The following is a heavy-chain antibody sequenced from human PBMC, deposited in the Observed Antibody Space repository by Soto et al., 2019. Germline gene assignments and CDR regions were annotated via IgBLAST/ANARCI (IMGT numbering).Heavy chain of an antibody. CDR3: ARLYGSRGPFDY. D-gene: IGHD6-13*01. CDR2: IKHRGST. CDR1: GGSFSGYY. J-gene: IGHJ4*02. V-gene: IGHV4-34*01. Sequence: QVQLQQWGAGLLKPSETLSLTCAVYGGSFSGYYWCWIRQPPGKGLEWIGEIKHRGSTNYNPSLKSRVTISVDTSKNQFSLKLSSVTAAATAVYYCARLYGSRGPFDYWGQGTLVTVSS.